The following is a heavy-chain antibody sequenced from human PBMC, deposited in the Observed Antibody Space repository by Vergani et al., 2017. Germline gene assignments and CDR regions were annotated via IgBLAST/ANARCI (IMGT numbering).Heavy chain of an antibody. V-gene: IGHV3-23*01. CDR3: ARQVGVVVAATPYYYYYMDV. D-gene: IGHD2-15*01. CDR2: ISGSGGST. Sequence: EVQLLESGGGLVQPGGSLRLSCAASGFTFSSYAMSWVRQAPGKGLEWVSAISGSGGSTYYADSVKGRFTISRDNSKNTLYLQMNSLRAEDTAVYYCARQVGVVVAATPYYYYYMDVWGKGTTVTVSS. CDR1: GFTFSSYA. J-gene: IGHJ6*03.